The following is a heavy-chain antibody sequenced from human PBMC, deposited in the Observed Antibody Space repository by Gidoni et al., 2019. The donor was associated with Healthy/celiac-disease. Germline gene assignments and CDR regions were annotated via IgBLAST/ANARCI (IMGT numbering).Heavy chain of an antibody. Sequence: EVQLVESGGGLVKPGGSLSLSCAASGFTFSSYSMNWVRQAPGKGLEWVSSISSSSSYIYYADSVKGRFTISRDNAKNSLYLQMNSLRAEDTAVYYCARGIGTMVRGTLPNWFDPWGQGTLVTVSS. V-gene: IGHV3-21*01. D-gene: IGHD3-10*01. CDR1: GFTFSSYS. CDR3: ARGIGTMVRGTLPNWFDP. CDR2: ISSSSSYI. J-gene: IGHJ5*02.